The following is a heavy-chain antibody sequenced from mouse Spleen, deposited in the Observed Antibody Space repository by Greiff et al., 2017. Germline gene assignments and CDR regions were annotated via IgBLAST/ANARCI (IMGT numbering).Heavy chain of an antibody. Sequence: QVQLQQSGPGLVAPSQSLSITCTVSGFSLTSYDISWIRQPPGKGLEWLGVIWTGGGTNYNSAFMSRLSISKDNSKSQVFLKMNSLQTDDTAIYYCVRGPYSWFAYWGQGTLVTVSA. CDR3: VRGPYSWFAY. V-gene: IGHV2-9-2*01. D-gene: IGHD2-10*01. CDR1: GFSLTSYD. J-gene: IGHJ3*01. CDR2: IWTGGGT.